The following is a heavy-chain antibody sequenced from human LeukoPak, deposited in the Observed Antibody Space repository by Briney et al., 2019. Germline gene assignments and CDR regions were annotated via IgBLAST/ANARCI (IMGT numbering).Heavy chain of an antibody. D-gene: IGHD3-3*01. CDR2: ISSSGSTI. CDR3: ARKLSRSGYFGSYGMDV. Sequence: PGGSLRLSCAASGFTFSDYYMSWIRQAPGKGLEWVSYISSSGSTICYADSVKGRFTISRDDAKNSLYLQMNSLRAEDTAVCYCARKLSRSGYFGSYGMDVWGQGTTVTVSS. J-gene: IGHJ6*02. CDR1: GFTFSDYY. V-gene: IGHV3-11*01.